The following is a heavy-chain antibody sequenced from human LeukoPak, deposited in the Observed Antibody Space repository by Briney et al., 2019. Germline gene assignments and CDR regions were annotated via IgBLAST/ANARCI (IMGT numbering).Heavy chain of an antibody. CDR3: AKGRNYDSSGSFDY. V-gene: IGHV3-9*01. CDR1: GFTFDDYA. D-gene: IGHD3-22*01. CDR2: ISWNSGSI. Sequence: PGGSLRLSCAASGFTFDDYAMHWVRQAPGKGLEWVSGISWNSGSIGYADSVKGRFTISRDNAKNSLYLQMNSLRAEDAALYYCAKGRNYDSSGSFDYWGQGTPVTVSS. J-gene: IGHJ4*02.